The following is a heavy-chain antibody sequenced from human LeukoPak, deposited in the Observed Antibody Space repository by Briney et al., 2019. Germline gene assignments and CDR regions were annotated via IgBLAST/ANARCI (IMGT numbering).Heavy chain of an antibody. J-gene: IGHJ4*02. CDR1: GFSFSNYG. V-gene: IGHV3-74*01. Sequence: PGGSLRLSCAASGFSFSNYGMHWVRQAPGKGLVWVSHIKTDGSSTTYADSVKGRFTISRDNAKNTLYLQMNSLRAEDTAVYYCARDRGYTQDYWGQGTLVTVSS. CDR3: ARDRGYTQDY. CDR2: IKTDGSST. D-gene: IGHD5-12*01.